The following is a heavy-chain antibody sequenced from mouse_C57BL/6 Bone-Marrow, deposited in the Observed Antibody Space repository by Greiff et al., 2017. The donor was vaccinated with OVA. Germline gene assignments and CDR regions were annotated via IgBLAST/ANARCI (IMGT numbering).Heavy chain of an antibody. CDR2: IDPSDSYT. V-gene: IGHV1-50*01. Sequence: QVQLQQPGAELVKPGASVKLSCKASGYTFTSYWMQWVKQRPGQGLEWIGEIDPSDSYTNYNQKFKCKATLTVDTSSSTAYMQLSSLTSEDSAVYYCARETGTRAYWGQGTLVTVSA. CDR1: GYTFTSYW. D-gene: IGHD4-1*01. CDR3: ARETGTRAY. J-gene: IGHJ3*01.